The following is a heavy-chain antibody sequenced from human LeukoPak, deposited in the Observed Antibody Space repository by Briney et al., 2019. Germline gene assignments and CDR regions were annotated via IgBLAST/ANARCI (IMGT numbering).Heavy chain of an antibody. CDR2: IKEDGSIE. D-gene: IGHD5-12*01. CDR3: VSQQVAPP. CDR1: GFTFSHYW. V-gene: IGHV3-7*01. J-gene: IGHJ5*02. Sequence: GGSLSLSCVVSGFTFSHYWMSWVRQAPGKGLEWVANIKEDGSIEDYVDSVKGRFTVSRDNAKNSLYLEMNSLRVEDTAVYYCVSQQVAPPWGQGTLVIVSS.